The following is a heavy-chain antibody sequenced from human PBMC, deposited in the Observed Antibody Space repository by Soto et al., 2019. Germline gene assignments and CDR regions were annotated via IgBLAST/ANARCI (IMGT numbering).Heavy chain of an antibody. J-gene: IGHJ3*02. CDR3: AKVSHQLALPPDAFVI. Sequence: QVQLQQWGAGLLKPSETLSLTCAVYCGSFSGYYWSWSREPPWKGLEWIREVNHSGSTNYNPSLKSRSTISVDTSKNQFSLKLSSVTAADRAMYYWAKVSHQLALPPDAFVILGQGTMITVSS. V-gene: IGHV4-34*01. D-gene: IGHD6-13*01. CDR1: CGSFSGYY. CDR2: VNHSGST.